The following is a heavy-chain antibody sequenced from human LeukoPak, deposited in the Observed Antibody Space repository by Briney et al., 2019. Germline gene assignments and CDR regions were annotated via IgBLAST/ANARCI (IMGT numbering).Heavy chain of an antibody. V-gene: IGHV3-11*01. Sequence: GGSLRLSCAASGFTFSDYYMSWIRQAPGKGLESVSSISSSGSSLYYADSAKGRFTISRDNAKNSLYLQMNSLRAEDTALYYCARDDQYGGTDWGQGTLVTVSS. CDR1: GFTFSDYY. CDR3: ARDDQYGGTD. CDR2: ISSSGSSL. D-gene: IGHD4-23*01. J-gene: IGHJ4*02.